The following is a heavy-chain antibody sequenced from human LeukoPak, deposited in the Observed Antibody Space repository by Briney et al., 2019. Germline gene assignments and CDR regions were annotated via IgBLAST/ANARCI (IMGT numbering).Heavy chain of an antibody. D-gene: IGHD6-6*01. CDR3: AKRSSSSYYYYYGMDV. CDR1: GFTFSSYA. V-gene: IGHV3-23*01. Sequence: GGSLRLSCAASGFTFSSYAMSWVRQAPGKGLEWVSAISGSGGSTYYADSAKGRFTTSRDNSKNTLYLQMNSLRAEDTAVYYCAKRSSSSYYYYYGMDVWGQGTTVTVSS. CDR2: ISGSGGST. J-gene: IGHJ6*02.